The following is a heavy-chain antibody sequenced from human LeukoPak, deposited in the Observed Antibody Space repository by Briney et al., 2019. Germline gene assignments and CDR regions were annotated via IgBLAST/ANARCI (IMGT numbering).Heavy chain of an antibody. CDR3: ARSTRPDTRAPRGYYYYYHYMDV. D-gene: IGHD6-6*01. CDR2: IIPIFGTA. CDR1: GGTFSSYA. Sequence: SVKVSCKASGGTFSSYAISWVRQAPGQGLEWMGGIIPIFGTANYAQKFQGRVTITTDESTSTAYMELSSLRSEDTAVYYCARSTRPDTRAPRGYYYYYHYMDVWGKGTTVTVSS. J-gene: IGHJ6*03. V-gene: IGHV1-69*05.